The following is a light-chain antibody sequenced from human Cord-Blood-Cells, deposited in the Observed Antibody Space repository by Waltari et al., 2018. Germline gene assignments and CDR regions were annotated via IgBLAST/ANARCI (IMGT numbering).Light chain of an antibody. CDR2: AAS. V-gene: IGKV1-39*01. Sequence: DIQMTQSPSSLSASVGDRVPITCRASQSISSYLNWYQQKPGKAPKLLIYAASSLQSGVPSRFSGSGSGTDFTLTISRLQPEDFATYYCQQSYSTLRSYTFGQGTKLEIK. CDR1: QSISSY. J-gene: IGKJ2*01. CDR3: QQSYSTLRSYT.